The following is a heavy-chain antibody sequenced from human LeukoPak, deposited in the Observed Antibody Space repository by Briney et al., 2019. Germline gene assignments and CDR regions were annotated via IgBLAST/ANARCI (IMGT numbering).Heavy chain of an antibody. V-gene: IGHV4-34*01. CDR3: ARLMGSRRGYGMDV. J-gene: IGHJ6*02. Sequence: SETLSLTCAVYGGSFSGYYWSWIRQPPGKGLEWIGEINHSGSTNYNPSLKSRVTISVDTSKNQFSLKLSSVTAADTAVYYCARLMGSRRGYGMDVWGQGTTVTVSS. CDR1: GGSFSGYY. D-gene: IGHD6-13*01. CDR2: INHSGST.